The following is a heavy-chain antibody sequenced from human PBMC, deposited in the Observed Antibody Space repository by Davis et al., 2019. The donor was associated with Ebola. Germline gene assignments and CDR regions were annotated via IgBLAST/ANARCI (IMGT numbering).Heavy chain of an antibody. J-gene: IGHJ3*02. CDR2: IYYSGST. V-gene: IGHV4-59*01. Sequence: PSETLSLTCTVSGGSISSYYWSWIRQPPGKGLEWIGYIYYSGSTNYNPSLKSRVTISVDTSKNQFSLKLSSVTAADTAVYYCARVSIGSEAFDIWGQGTMVTVSS. CDR3: ARVSIGSEAFDI. D-gene: IGHD3-3*01. CDR1: GGSISSYY.